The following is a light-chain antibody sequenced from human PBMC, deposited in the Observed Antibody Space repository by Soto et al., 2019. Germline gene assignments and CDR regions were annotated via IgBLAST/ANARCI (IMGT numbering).Light chain of an antibody. J-gene: IGLJ2*01. Sequence: SYELTQPPSVSVSPGQKASITCSGDQLGDKYACWYQQKPGQSPVLAIYQDSKRPSGIPERFSGSNSGNTATLTISGTQAMDEADYYCQAWDSSTGVFGGGTKLTVL. CDR1: QLGDKY. V-gene: IGLV3-1*01. CDR3: QAWDSSTGV. CDR2: QDS.